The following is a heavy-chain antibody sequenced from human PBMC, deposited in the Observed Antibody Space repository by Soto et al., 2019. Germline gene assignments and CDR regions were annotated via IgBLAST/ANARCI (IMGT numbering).Heavy chain of an antibody. D-gene: IGHD3-22*01. V-gene: IGHV4-39*01. CDR3: ARQDYDSIGSDY. CDR1: GGSISSSSYY. J-gene: IGHJ4*02. Sequence: SSETLSLTCTVSGGSISSSSYYWGWIRQPPGKGLEWIGSIYYSGSTYYNPSLESRVTISVDTSKNQFSLKLSSVTAADTAVYYFARQDYDSIGSDYWGQGTLVTVSS. CDR2: IYYSGST.